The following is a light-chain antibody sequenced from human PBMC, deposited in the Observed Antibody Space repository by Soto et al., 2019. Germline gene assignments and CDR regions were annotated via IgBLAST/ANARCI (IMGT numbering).Light chain of an antibody. CDR1: QSVSSY. J-gene: IGKJ5*01. V-gene: IGKV3D-15*01. CDR3: QQYKNWPPIT. Sequence: EIVLTQSPATLSLSPGERATLSCRASQSVSSYLAWDQQKPGQAPRLLIYGASNRATGIPARFSGSASGTELTLTISCLQSEDVAVYYCQQYKNWPPITFGQGTRPEIK. CDR2: GAS.